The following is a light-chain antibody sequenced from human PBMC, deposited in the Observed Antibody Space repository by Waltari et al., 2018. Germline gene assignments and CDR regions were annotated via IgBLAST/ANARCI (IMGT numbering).Light chain of an antibody. CDR1: SSDVGGYNY. Sequence: QSALTQPRSVSGSPGQSVTISCTGTSSDVGGYNYVSWYQQHPGKAPKLMIYDVSERPAGGPCRFSSSKSGHTASLTISGLQAEDEADYYCCSYAGSYNLVFGGGTKLTVL. CDR3: CSYAGSYNLV. CDR2: DVS. J-gene: IGLJ2*01. V-gene: IGLV2-11*01.